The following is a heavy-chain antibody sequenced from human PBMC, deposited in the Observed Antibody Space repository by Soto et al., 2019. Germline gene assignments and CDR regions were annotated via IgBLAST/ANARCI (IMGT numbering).Heavy chain of an antibody. J-gene: IGHJ4*02. CDR2: TDHTGNCI. V-gene: IGHV3-23*01. CDR3: EKDSLGTGTPGLDC. Sequence: EVQMLESGGDLVQPGGSLRLSCAASGYMFSNYAMSWVRQAPGKGLEWVSSTDHTGNCIHYADYVKGRFTTARDNSKNTLLLPMNDLRAEVTDVYYCEKDSLGTGTPGLDCWCMGTLVSVYS. CDR1: GYMFSNYA. D-gene: IGHD3-10*01.